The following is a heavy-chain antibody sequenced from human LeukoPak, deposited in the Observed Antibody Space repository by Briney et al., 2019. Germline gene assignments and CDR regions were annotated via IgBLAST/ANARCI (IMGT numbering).Heavy chain of an antibody. D-gene: IGHD3-16*01. CDR1: GGSISSYY. Sequence: SETLSLTCTVSGGSISSYYWSWIRQPPGKGLEWIGYIYYSGSTNYNPSLKSRVTISVDTSKNQFSLKLSSVTAADTAVYYCASALGGYYYYMDVWGKGTTVTVSS. J-gene: IGHJ6*03. CDR2: IYYSGST. V-gene: IGHV4-59*08. CDR3: ASALGGYYYYMDV.